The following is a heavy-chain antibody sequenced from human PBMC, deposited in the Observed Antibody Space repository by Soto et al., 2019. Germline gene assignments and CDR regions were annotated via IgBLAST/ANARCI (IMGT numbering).Heavy chain of an antibody. CDR2: IHYSGST. J-gene: IGHJ5*02. CDR3: ARGGVAARKGRWFDP. V-gene: IGHV4-59*01. D-gene: IGHD6-25*01. Sequence: LSLTCTVSGGSISNYYWGWMRQPPGKGLEWIGYIHYSGSTNYNPSLRSRVTISVDTPKNQFSLKVNSMTAADTAIYYCARGGVAARKGRWFDPWGQGTLVTVSS. CDR1: GGSISNYY.